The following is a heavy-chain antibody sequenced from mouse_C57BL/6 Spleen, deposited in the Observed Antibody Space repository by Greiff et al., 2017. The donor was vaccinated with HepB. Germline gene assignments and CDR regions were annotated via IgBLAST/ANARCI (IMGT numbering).Heavy chain of an antibody. CDR1: GFTFSSYA. V-gene: IGHV5-4*01. Sequence: EVHLVESGGGLVKPGGSLKLSCAASGFTFSSYAMSWVRQTPEKRLEWVATISDGGSYTYYPDNVKGRFTISRDNAKNNLYLQMSHLKSEDTAMYYCARDQDSLYYDYWGQGTTLTVSS. CDR2: ISDGGSYT. J-gene: IGHJ2*01. CDR3: ARDQDSLYYDY.